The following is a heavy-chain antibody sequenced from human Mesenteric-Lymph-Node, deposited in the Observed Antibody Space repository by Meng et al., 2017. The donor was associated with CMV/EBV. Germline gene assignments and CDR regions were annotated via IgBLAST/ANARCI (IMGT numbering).Heavy chain of an antibody. CDR2: ISWNSGSI. CDR1: GFTFDDYA. V-gene: IGHV3-9*01. Sequence: GGSLRLSCAASGFTFDDYAMHWVRQAPGKGLEWVSGISWNSGSIGYADSVKGRFTISRDNAKNTLYLQMNSLRAEDTAVYYCAGWELSYWGQGTLVTVSS. CDR3: AGWELSY. D-gene: IGHD1-26*01. J-gene: IGHJ4*02.